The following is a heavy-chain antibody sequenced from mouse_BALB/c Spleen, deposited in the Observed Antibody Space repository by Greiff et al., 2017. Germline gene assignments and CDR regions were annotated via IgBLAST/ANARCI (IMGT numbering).Heavy chain of an antibody. D-gene: IGHD1-1*01. CDR1: GYSITSGYY. V-gene: IGHV3-6*02. CDR3: ARGGDFAVVEDYFDY. J-gene: IGHJ2*01. CDR2: ISYDGSN. Sequence: ESGPGLVKPSQSLSLTCSVTGYSITSGYYWNWIRQFPGNKLEWMGYISYDGSNNYNPSLKNRISITRDTSKNQFFLKLNSVTTEDTATYYCARGGDFAVVEDYFDYWGQGTTLTVSS.